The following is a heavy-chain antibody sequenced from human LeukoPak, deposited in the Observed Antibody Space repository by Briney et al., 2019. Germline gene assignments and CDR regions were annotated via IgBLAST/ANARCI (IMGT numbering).Heavy chain of an antibody. CDR3: ARAYSSSWSPPDY. V-gene: IGHV1-2*02. Sequence: GASVKVSCKASGYTFTGYYMHWVRQAPGQGLEWMGWINPNSGGTNYAQKFQGRVTMTRDTSISTAYMELSRLRSDDTAVYYCARAYSSSWSPPDYWGQGTLVTVSS. CDR1: GYTFTGYY. J-gene: IGHJ4*02. CDR2: INPNSGGT. D-gene: IGHD6-13*01.